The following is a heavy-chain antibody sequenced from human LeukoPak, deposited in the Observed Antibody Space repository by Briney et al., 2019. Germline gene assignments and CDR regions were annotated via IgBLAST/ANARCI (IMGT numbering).Heavy chain of an antibody. D-gene: IGHD2-8*01. CDR2: IYSAGST. CDR3: AKGHCTNGICWLD. V-gene: IGHV3-53*01. Sequence: GGSLRLSCAASGFIVSSTYMSWVRQAPGKGLEWVSIIYSAGSTYYADSVKGRFTISRDNSKNTLYLQMNSLRAEDTAVYYCAKGHCTNGICWLDWGQGTLVTVSS. J-gene: IGHJ4*02. CDR1: GFIVSSTY.